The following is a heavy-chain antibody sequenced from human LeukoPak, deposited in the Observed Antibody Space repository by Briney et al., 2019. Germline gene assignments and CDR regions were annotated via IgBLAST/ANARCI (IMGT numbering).Heavy chain of an antibody. CDR1: GFTFSSYW. J-gene: IGHJ3*02. V-gene: IGHV3-7*03. Sequence: GGSLRLSCAASGFTFSSYWMSWVRQAPGKGLEWVANIKQDGTEKYYVDSVRGRFTISRDNAKNSLYLQMNSLSAEDTAVYYCARDTSGIAAAENAFDIWGQGTMVTVSS. CDR2: IKQDGTEK. CDR3: ARDTSGIAAAENAFDI. D-gene: IGHD6-13*01.